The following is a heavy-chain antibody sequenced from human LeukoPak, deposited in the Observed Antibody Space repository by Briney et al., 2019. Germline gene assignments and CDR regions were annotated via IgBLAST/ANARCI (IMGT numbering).Heavy chain of an antibody. CDR3: ARGLPRFLDY. CDR2: TYFRSKWYN. Sequence: SQTLSLTCAISGDSVSSNSAAWNWIRQSPSRGLEWLGRTYFRSKWYNDYAVFVKSRITINADTSKNQFSLQLNSVTAEDTAVYYCARGLPRFLDYWGQGTLVTVSS. V-gene: IGHV6-1*01. CDR1: GDSVSSNSAA. J-gene: IGHJ4*02. D-gene: IGHD3-3*01.